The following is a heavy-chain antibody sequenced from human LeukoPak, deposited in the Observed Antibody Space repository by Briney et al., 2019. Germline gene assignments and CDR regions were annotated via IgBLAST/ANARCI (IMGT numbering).Heavy chain of an antibody. Sequence: GASVKVSCKASGYTFTSYGLSCVRQAPGQGLEWMGWINTNTGNPTYAQGFTGRFVFSLDTSVSTAYLQISSLKAEDTAVYYCARGRASSGWYFGYWGQGTLVTVSS. CDR1: GYTFTSYG. V-gene: IGHV7-4-1*02. CDR3: ARGRASSGWYFGY. CDR2: INTNTGNP. D-gene: IGHD6-19*01. J-gene: IGHJ4*02.